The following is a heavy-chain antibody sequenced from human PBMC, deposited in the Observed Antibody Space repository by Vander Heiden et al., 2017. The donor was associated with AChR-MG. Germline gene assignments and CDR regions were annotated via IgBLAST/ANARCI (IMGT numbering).Heavy chain of an antibody. CDR2: ISSASHYI. D-gene: IGHD5-12*01. Sequence: EVQLVESGGGLVKPGGSLRLSCAASGFTFSSFTMNWVRQAPGKGLEWVSSISSASHYIYYADSVKGRFTVSRDNAKNSLYLQMNSLRAEDTAVYYCARGGRDGYNIFDYWGQGTLVTVSS. J-gene: IGHJ4*02. CDR3: ARGGRDGYNIFDY. V-gene: IGHV3-21*01. CDR1: GFTFSSFT.